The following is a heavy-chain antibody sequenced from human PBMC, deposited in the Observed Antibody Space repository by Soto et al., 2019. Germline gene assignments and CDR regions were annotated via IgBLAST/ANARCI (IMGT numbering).Heavy chain of an antibody. CDR2: ISAYNGNT. Sequence: QVQLVQSGAEVKKPGASVKVSCKASGYTFTSYGISGVRQAPGQGLEWMGWISAYNGNTNYAQKLKGRVTMTTDTATSTAYMELRSLRSDDTAVYYCARAPIWRSSRWYVGHWFDPWGQGTLVTVSS. J-gene: IGHJ5*02. D-gene: IGHD6-19*01. V-gene: IGHV1-18*01. CDR3: ARAPIWRSSRWYVGHWFDP. CDR1: GYTFTSYG.